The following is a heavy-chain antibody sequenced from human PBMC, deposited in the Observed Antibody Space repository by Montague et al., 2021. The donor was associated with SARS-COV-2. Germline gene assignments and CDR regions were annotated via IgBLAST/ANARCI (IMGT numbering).Heavy chain of an antibody. CDR2: INHRGTS. D-gene: IGHD6-25*01. CDR3: ARDPGGFQQYLLDL. Sequence: SETLSLTCAVYGGSFSDYYWSWIRQPPGKGLEWIGEINHRGTSKYNTSLKSRVSISLDTSKNQFSLKVTSVTAADTATYFCARDPGGFQQYLLDLWGRGIAVTVSS. J-gene: IGHJ5*02. CDR1: GGSFSDYY. V-gene: IGHV4-34*01.